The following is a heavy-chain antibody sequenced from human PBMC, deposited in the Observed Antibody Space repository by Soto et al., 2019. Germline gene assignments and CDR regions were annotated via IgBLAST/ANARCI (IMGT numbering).Heavy chain of an antibody. V-gene: IGHV1-2*02. D-gene: IGHD3-16*01. CDR2: MHPNNGAT. J-gene: IGHJ4*02. CDR1: GYTFTDHY. CDR3: PRASRLSGGQRASEV. Sequence: ASVKVSCKASGYTFTDHYLLWVRQAPGQGREWMGWMHPNNGATNFAQKFQGRVTLTRETSISTAYLELPRLKSDNTAVYFCPRASRLSGGQRASEVWGQGTLVTVSS.